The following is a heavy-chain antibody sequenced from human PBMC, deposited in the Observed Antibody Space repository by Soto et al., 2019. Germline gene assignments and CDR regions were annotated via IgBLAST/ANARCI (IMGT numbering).Heavy chain of an antibody. J-gene: IGHJ4*02. D-gene: IGHD6-19*01. Sequence: QVQLVESGGGVVQPGRSLRLSCAASGFTFSSYGMHWVRQAPGKGLEWVAVISYDGSNKYYADSVKGRFTISRDNSKNTLYLQMNSLRAEDTAVYYCAKDQSSSGWYGPDYWGQGTLVTVSS. CDR3: AKDQSSSGWYGPDY. CDR1: GFTFSSYG. V-gene: IGHV3-30*18. CDR2: ISYDGSNK.